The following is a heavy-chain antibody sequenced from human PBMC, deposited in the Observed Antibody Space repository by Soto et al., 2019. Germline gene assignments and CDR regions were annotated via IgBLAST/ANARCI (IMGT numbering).Heavy chain of an antibody. Sequence: PGGSLRLSCAASGFTFSSYGMHWVRQAPGKGLEWVAVIWYDGSNKYYADSVKGRFTISRDNSKNTLYLQMNSLRAEDTAVYYCAREPFSGSYYGRMDVWGQGTTVTVSS. V-gene: IGHV3-33*01. CDR2: IWYDGSNK. D-gene: IGHD1-26*01. J-gene: IGHJ6*02. CDR3: AREPFSGSYYGRMDV. CDR1: GFTFSSYG.